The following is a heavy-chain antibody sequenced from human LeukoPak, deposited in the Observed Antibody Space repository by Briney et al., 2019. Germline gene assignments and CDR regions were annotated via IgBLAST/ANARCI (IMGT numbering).Heavy chain of an antibody. V-gene: IGHV4-59*01. J-gene: IGHJ3*01. Sequence: SETLSLTCTVSGGSISSFYWSWIRQPPGKGLEWIGCIYYSGSTNYNPSLRSRVTMSVDTSKNQFSLKLSSVTAADTAVYYCARDFPGYSSSHGFDFWGQGTMVTVSS. CDR3: ARDFPGYSSSHGFDF. CDR1: GGSISSFY. D-gene: IGHD5-18*01. CDR2: IYYSGST.